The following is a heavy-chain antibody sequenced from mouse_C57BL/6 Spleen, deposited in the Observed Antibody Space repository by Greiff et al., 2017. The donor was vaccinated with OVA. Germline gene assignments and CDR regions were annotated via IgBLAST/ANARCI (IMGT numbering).Heavy chain of an antibody. V-gene: IGHV8-8*01. CDR1: GFSLSTFGMG. D-gene: IGHD1-1*01. CDR3: ARMPITTVPYYFDY. J-gene: IGHJ2*01. Sequence: QVTLKESGPGILQPSQTLSLTWSFSGFSLSTFGMGVGWIRQPSGKGLEWLAHIWWDDDKYYNPALKSRLTISKDTSKNQVFLKIANVDTADTATYYCARMPITTVPYYFDYWGQGTTLTVSS. CDR2: IWWDDDK.